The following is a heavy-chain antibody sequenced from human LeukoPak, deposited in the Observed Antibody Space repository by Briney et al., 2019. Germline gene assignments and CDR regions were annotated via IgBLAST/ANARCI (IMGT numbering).Heavy chain of an antibody. J-gene: IGHJ3*02. Sequence: GASVKVSCKASGYTFTSYGVSWVRQAPGQGLEWMGWISGYNGNTNYAQKLQGRVTMTTDTSTSTAYMELRSLRSDDTAVYYCARDTHRTSDAFDIWGQGTMVTVSS. V-gene: IGHV1-18*01. CDR1: GYTFTSYG. CDR2: ISGYNGNT. CDR3: ARDTHRTSDAFDI.